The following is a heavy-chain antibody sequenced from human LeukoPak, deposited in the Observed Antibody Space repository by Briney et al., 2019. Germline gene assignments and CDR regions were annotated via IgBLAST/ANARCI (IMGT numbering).Heavy chain of an antibody. CDR3: ARDRSNVGATYYYYYGMDV. V-gene: IGHV3-7*01. D-gene: IGHD1-26*01. CDR2: IKQDGSEK. J-gene: IGHJ6*02. CDR1: GFTFSSYW. Sequence: GGSLRLSCAASGFTFSSYWMSWVRQAPGKGLEWVANIKQDGSEKYYVDSVKGRFTISRDNAKNSLYLQMNSLRAEDTAVYYCARDRSNVGATYYYYYGMDVWGQGTTVTVSS.